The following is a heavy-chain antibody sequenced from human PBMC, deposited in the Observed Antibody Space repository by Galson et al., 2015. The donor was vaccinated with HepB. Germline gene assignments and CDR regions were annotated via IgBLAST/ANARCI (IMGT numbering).Heavy chain of an antibody. CDR1: GFTFSNYA. V-gene: IGHV3-33*06. D-gene: IGHD3/OR15-3a*01. CDR3: AKDRSPSSRLDFFFDL. J-gene: IGHJ4*02. CDR2: IWYDASRE. Sequence: SLRLSCAASGFTFSNYAMHWVRQAPGKGVEWLAVIWYDASREDYADSVKGRFTISRENSKNTLYLQMNSLRVEDTAMYYCAKDRSPSSRLDFFFDLWGQGPLVTVSS.